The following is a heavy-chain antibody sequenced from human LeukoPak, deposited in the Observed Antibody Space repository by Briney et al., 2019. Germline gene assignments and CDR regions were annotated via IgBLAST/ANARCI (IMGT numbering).Heavy chain of an antibody. CDR2: ISWDGDGT. J-gene: IGHJ4*02. CDR1: GFKLEDFG. V-gene: IGHV3-20*04. CDR3: ARDRSATRYSLED. Sequence: GGSLRLSCSGSGFKLEDFGMNWVRQAPGRGLEWVAGISWDGDGTSYADSVRGRFTISRDNAKKSVYLQMNTLRAGDTALYYRARDRSATRYSLEDWGQGTLVTVS. D-gene: IGHD3-3*01.